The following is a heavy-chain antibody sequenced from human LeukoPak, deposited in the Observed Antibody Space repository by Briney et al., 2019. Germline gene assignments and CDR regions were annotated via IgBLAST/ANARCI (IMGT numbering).Heavy chain of an antibody. CDR1: GFTFSSYA. D-gene: IGHD3-10*01. V-gene: IGHV3-23*01. Sequence: GGSLRLSCAGSGFTFSSYAMSWVRQAPGKGLEWVSAISGSGGSTYYADSVKGRFTISRDNSKNTLYLQMNSLRAEDTAVYYCAKGAIWFGEFGDFDYWGQGTLVTVSS. CDR2: ISGSGGST. J-gene: IGHJ4*02. CDR3: AKGAIWFGEFGDFDY.